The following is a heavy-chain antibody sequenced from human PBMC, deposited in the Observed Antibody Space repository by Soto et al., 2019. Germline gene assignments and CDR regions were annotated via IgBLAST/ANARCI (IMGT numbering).Heavy chain of an antibody. CDR1: GFTFSRCG. Sequence: EVRLLESGGGLVQPGGSLRLSCAASGFTFSRCGMSWVRQAPGKGLEWVSGISDSGGSTYYADSVKGRFTISRDNSKNTLYLQMNSLRVEDTAVYYCAKHGPLGTIIVVITRFQYWGQGTLVTVSS. CDR2: ISDSGGST. J-gene: IGHJ4*02. V-gene: IGHV3-23*01. D-gene: IGHD3-22*01. CDR3: AKHGPLGTIIVVITRFQY.